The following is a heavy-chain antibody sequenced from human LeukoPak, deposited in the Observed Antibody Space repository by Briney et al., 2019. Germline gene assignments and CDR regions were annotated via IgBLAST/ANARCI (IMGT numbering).Heavy chain of an antibody. J-gene: IGHJ3*02. V-gene: IGHV3-21*01. CDR3: ARVNAALGAFDI. D-gene: IGHD6-6*01. CDR2: ISSSSSYI. Sequence: GGSLRLSCAASGFTFSSYSMNWVRQAPGKGLEWVSSISSSSSYIYYADSVKGRFTISRDSAKNSLYLQMNSLRAEDTAVYYCARVNAALGAFDIWGQGTMVTVSS. CDR1: GFTFSSYS.